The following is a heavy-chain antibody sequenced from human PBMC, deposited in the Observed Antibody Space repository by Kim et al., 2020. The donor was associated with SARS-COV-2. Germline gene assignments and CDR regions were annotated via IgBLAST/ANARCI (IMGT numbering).Heavy chain of an antibody. CDR3: AREVNYGVPY. J-gene: IGHJ4*02. D-gene: IGHD4-17*01. Sequence: GGSLRLSCAASGLTFSSYSMNWVRQAPGKGLEWVSYISSSTGTIHYADSVKGRFTISRDNAKTSLYLQMNRLRVEDTAVYYCAREVNYGVPYWGQGTLVTVSS. V-gene: IGHV3-48*04. CDR1: GLTFSSYS. CDR2: ISSSTGTI.